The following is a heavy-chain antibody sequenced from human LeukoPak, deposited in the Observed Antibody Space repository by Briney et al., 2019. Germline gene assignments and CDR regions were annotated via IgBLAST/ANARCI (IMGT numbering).Heavy chain of an antibody. CDR1: GGSISSDDYY. J-gene: IGHJ4*02. Sequence: ASQTLSLTCTVSGGSISSDDYYWSWIRQPPGKGLEWIGYIYYSGSTYYNPSLKSRVTISVDTSKNQFSLKLNSVTAADTAVYYCARAPRALRYFDWSPGPFDYWGQGTLVTVSS. CDR2: IYYSGST. V-gene: IGHV4-30-4*01. D-gene: IGHD3-9*01. CDR3: ARAPRALRYFDWSPGPFDY.